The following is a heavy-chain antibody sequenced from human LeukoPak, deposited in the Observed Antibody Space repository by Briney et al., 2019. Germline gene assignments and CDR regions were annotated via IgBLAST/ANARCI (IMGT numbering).Heavy chain of an antibody. CDR3: ARALNRYWYFDL. Sequence: ASVPVSCKASGYTFTSYYMHWVRQAPGQGLEWMGIINPSGGSTSYAQKFQGGVTMTRDTSTSTVYMELSSLKSEDTAVYYCARALNRYWYFDLWGRGTLVTVFS. CDR1: GYTFTSYY. CDR2: INPSGGST. V-gene: IGHV1-46*01. J-gene: IGHJ2*01. D-gene: IGHD1-14*01.